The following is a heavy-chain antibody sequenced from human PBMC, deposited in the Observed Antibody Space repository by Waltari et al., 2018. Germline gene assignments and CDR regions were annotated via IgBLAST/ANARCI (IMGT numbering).Heavy chain of an antibody. Sequence: QVQLVESGGGVVQPGRSLRLCCAASGFTFSSYAMHWVRQAPGKGLEWVAVISYDGSNISSASSVKGRFTISRDNSKTPLYLQMNRLRAEYTAVSSCPRSKAAAGTHLGQGTLVTVSS. D-gene: IGHD6-13*01. CDR3: PRSKAAAGTH. CDR1: GFTFSSYA. CDR2: ISYDGSNI. V-gene: IGHV3-30-3*01. J-gene: IGHJ1*01.